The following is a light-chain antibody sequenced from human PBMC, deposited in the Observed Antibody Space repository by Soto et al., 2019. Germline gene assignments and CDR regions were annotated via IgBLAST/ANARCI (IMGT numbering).Light chain of an antibody. CDR3: QQLNSYPLT. J-gene: IGKJ2*01. CDR2: AAS. CDR1: QGISSY. V-gene: IGKV1-9*01. Sequence: IQLTQSPSSLSASAGDRVTLTCRASQGISSYLAWYQQKPGKAPKLLIYAASTLESGVPSRFSGSGSGTDFTLTISSLQPEDFATYYCQQLNSYPLTFGQGTKLEIK.